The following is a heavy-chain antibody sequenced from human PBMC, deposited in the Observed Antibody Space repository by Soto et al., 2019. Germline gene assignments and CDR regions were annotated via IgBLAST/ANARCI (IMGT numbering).Heavy chain of an antibody. J-gene: IGHJ6*02. CDR3: AIWSNWNPLYYRGMDV. CDR2: IIPLHNTS. Sequence: SVKVSCKVSGGAFTNYSLNWARHAPGQGLEWLGGIIPLHNTSNYSLKLLGRGSVTADISSNTVYMHLSGLTSDDTATYYCAIWSNWNPLYYRGMDVWGQGTTVTVSS. V-gene: IGHV1-69*08. CDR1: GGAFTNYS. D-gene: IGHD1-20*01.